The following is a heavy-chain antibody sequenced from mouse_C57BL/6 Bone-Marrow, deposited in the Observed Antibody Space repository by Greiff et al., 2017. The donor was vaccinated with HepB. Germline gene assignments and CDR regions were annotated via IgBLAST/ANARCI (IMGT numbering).Heavy chain of an antibody. D-gene: IGHD1-1*01. CDR2: IYPGSGST. V-gene: IGHV1-55*01. CDR1: GYTFTSYW. Sequence: QVQLQQPGAELVKPGASVKMSCKASGYTFTSYWITWVNQRPGQGLEWIGDIYPGSGSTNYNEKFKSKATLTVDTSSSTAYKQLSSLTSEDSAVYYCARGRITTVVAYYFDYWGQGTTLTVSS. J-gene: IGHJ2*01. CDR3: ARGRITTVVAYYFDY.